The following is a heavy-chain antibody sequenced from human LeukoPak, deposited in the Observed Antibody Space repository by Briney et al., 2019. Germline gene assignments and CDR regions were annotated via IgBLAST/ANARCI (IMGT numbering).Heavy chain of an antibody. D-gene: IGHD1-26*01. Sequence: GGSLRLSCAASGFSFRTYWMSWVRQAPGKRLECVANINQDGSDKYYVDSVKGRFSISRDNAGNSLYLQMNSLRAEDTGVYYCARRGRDFDHWGQGTLVTVSS. CDR3: ARRGRDFDH. J-gene: IGHJ4*02. CDR1: GFSFRTYW. CDR2: INQDGSDK. V-gene: IGHV3-7*05.